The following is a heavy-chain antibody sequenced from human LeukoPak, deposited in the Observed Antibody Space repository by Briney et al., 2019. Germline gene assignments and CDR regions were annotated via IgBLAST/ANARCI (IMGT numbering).Heavy chain of an antibody. CDR1: GGSMSSYY. Sequence: SETLSLTCTVSGGSMSSYYWSWIRQPPGKGLEWIGYIYYSGSANYNPSLKSRVTISVDTSKNQFSLKLSSVTAADTAVYYCASHSDSYGYYYYMDVWGKGTTVTVSS. CDR2: IYYSGSA. J-gene: IGHJ6*03. V-gene: IGHV4-59*12. CDR3: ASHSDSYGYYYYMDV. D-gene: IGHD5-18*01.